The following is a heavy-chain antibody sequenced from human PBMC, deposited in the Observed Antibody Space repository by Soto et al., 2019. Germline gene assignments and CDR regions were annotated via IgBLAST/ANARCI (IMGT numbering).Heavy chain of an antibody. V-gene: IGHV3-64D*08. J-gene: IGHJ4*02. CDR2: ISSDGGNT. D-gene: IGHD6-13*01. CDR3: AKPGYSSSAFDY. CDR1: GFDFSSYA. Sequence: GGSLRLSCSASGFDFSSYAMHWVRQAPEKGLEYLSTISSDGGNTFYAGSVQGRFTISRDNSKNTLFLQMSSLRTEDTAVYYCAKPGYSSSAFDYWGQGALVTVSS.